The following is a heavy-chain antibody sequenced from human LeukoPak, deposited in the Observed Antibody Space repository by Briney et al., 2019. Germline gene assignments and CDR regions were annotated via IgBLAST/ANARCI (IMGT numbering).Heavy chain of an antibody. CDR3: AKEGFGGVIAPYYFDY. D-gene: IGHD3-16*02. V-gene: IGHV3-23*01. Sequence: GGSLRLSCAASGFTVSSNYMSWVRQAPGKGLEWVSAISGSGGSTYYADSVKGRFTISRDNSKNTLYLQMNSLRAEDTAVYYCAKEGFGGVIAPYYFDYWGQGTLVTVSS. CDR2: ISGSGGST. J-gene: IGHJ4*02. CDR1: GFTVSSNY.